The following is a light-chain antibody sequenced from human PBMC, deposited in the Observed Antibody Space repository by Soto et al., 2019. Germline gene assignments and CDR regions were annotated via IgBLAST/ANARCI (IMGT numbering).Light chain of an antibody. J-gene: IGLJ2*01. Sequence: QSALTQPASVSGSPGQSITISCTGTSSDVGGYNYVSWYQQHPGKAPKLMIYDVSNRPSGVSSRFSGSKSGNTASLTISGLQAEDEADYYCSSYTSSSTPVFGGGTKVTVL. V-gene: IGLV2-14*01. CDR1: SSDVGGYNY. CDR2: DVS. CDR3: SSYTSSSTPV.